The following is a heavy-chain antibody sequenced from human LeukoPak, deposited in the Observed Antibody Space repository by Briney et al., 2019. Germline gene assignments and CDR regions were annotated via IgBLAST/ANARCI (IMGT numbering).Heavy chain of an antibody. D-gene: IGHD4-11*01. Sequence: ASVKVSCKASGYMFTNYDINRVRQATGQGLEWMGWMNPQSGNTGYAQKFRGRVTITRDTSITTAYMELSSLRSEDTAVYYCARGPNYSKFGSAYYYYMDVWGKGTTVTVSS. V-gene: IGHV1-8*03. CDR3: ARGPNYSKFGSAYYYYMDV. J-gene: IGHJ6*03. CDR2: MNPQSGNT. CDR1: GYMFTNYD.